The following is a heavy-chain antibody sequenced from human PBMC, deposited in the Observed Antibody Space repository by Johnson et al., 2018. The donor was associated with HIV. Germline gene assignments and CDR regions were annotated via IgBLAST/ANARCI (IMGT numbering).Heavy chain of an antibody. J-gene: IGHJ3*02. D-gene: IGHD6-6*01. V-gene: IGHV3-33*01. CDR3: ARDRREYSSSRWPDAFDI. CDR2: IWYDGSNK. Sequence: LVESGGGVVQPGRSLRLSCAASGFTFSSYGMHWVRQAPGKGLEWVAVIWYDGSNKYYADSVKGRFTISRDNSKNTLYLQMNSLRAEDTAVYYCARDRREYSSSRWPDAFDIWGQGTMVTVSS. CDR1: GFTFSSYG.